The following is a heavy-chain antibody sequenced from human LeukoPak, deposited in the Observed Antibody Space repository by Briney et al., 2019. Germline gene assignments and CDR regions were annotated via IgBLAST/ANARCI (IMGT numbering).Heavy chain of an antibody. CDR1: GYTFTNYA. J-gene: IGHJ5*02. V-gene: IGHV7-4-1*02. D-gene: IGHD4-11*01. CDR3: ARTLFGDQYQLLHNWFDP. Sequence: ASVKLSCKASGYTFTNYAMNWVRQAPGQGLEWMGWINTDTGNPTYAQGFTRRLVFSLDTSASTAYLQISSLKAEDTAVYYCARTLFGDQYQLLHNWFDPWGQGTLVAVSS. CDR2: INTDTGNP.